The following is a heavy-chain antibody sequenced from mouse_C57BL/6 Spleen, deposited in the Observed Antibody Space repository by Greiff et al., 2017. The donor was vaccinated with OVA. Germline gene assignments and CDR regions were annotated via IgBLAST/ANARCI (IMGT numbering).Heavy chain of an antibody. D-gene: IGHD2-2*01. CDR3: ARDGYEGSWFAY. V-gene: IGHV1-76*01. Sequence: QVQLQQSGAELVRPGASVKLSCKASGYTFTDYYINWVKQRPGQGLEWIARIYPGSGNTYYNEKFKGKATLPAEKSSSTAYMQLSSLTSEDSAVYFCARDGYEGSWFAYWGQGTLVTVSA. J-gene: IGHJ3*01. CDR2: IYPGSGNT. CDR1: GYTFTDYY.